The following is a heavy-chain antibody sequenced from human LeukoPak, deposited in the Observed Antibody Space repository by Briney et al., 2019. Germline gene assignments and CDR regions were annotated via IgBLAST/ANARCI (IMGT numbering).Heavy chain of an antibody. CDR3: ASSMGVVTAYDI. J-gene: IGHJ3*02. V-gene: IGHV4-59*01. Sequence: PSETLSLTCTVSGGSIGTNYWNWIRQPPGKGLEWLGYIYYTGSTSYNPSLMSRVTMSVDTSKNLFSLKLTSVTAADTAVYYCASSMGVVTAYDIWGQGTMVTVSS. CDR2: IYYTGST. CDR1: GGSIGTNY. D-gene: IGHD2-15*01.